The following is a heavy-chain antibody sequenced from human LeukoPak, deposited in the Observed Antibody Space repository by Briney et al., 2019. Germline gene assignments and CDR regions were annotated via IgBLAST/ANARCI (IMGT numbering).Heavy chain of an antibody. CDR1: EFTFSSYA. D-gene: IGHD2-2*01. J-gene: IGHJ4*02. Sequence: HPGGSLRLSCAASEFTFSSYAMSWVRQAPGKGLEWVSAISGSGGSTYYADSVKGRFTISRDNSKNTLYLQMNSLRAEDTAVYYCAKGREYQLLHAYWGQGTLVTVSS. CDR2: ISGSGGST. CDR3: AKGREYQLLHAY. V-gene: IGHV3-23*01.